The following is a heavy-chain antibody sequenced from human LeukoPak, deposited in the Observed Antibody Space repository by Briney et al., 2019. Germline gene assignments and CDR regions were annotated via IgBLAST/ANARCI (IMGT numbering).Heavy chain of an antibody. Sequence: PSETLSLTCTVSGGSISSGDYYRSWIRQPPGQGLEWIVYIYYSGSTYYNPSLKSRVTISVDTSKNQFSLRLSSVTAADTAVYYCARSVGYCSSTSCYYFETSTDNNWFDPRGQGTLVTVSS. CDR2: IYYSGST. V-gene: IGHV4-30-4*01. CDR3: ARSVGYCSSTSCYYFETSTDNNWFDP. D-gene: IGHD2-2*01. J-gene: IGHJ5*02. CDR1: GGSISSGDYY.